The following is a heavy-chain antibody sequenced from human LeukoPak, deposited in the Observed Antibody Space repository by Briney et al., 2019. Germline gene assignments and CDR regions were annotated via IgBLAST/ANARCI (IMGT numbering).Heavy chain of an antibody. D-gene: IGHD2-2*02. V-gene: IGHV1-18*01. Sequence: GASVKVSCKASGYTFTSYGISWVRQAPGQGLEWMGWIIAYNGNTNYAQKLQGRVTMTTDTSTSTAYMELRSLRSDDTAVYYCARARGYCSSTSCYTYYYYMDVWGKGTTVTVSS. CDR2: IIAYNGNT. CDR3: ARARGYCSSTSCYTYYYYMDV. CDR1: GYTFTSYG. J-gene: IGHJ6*03.